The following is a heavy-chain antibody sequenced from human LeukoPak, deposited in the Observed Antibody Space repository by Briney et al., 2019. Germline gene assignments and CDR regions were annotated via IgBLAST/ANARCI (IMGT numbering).Heavy chain of an antibody. V-gene: IGHV1-46*01. CDR3: ARHLEQWLALYYFDY. CDR2: INPSGGST. CDR1: GYTFTSYY. J-gene: IGHJ4*02. Sequence: ASVKVSCKASGYTFTSYYMHWVRQAPGQGLEWMGIINPSGGSTSYAQKFQGRVTMTRDTSTSTVYMELSSLRSEDTAVYYCARHLEQWLALYYFDYWGQGTLVTVSS. D-gene: IGHD6-19*01.